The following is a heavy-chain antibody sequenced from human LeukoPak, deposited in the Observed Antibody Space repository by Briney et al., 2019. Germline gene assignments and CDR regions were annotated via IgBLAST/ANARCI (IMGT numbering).Heavy chain of an antibody. V-gene: IGHV3-30*07. CDR2: ISYDGSNK. D-gene: IGHD3-10*01. Sequence: GRSLRLSCAASGFTFSSYAMHWVRQAPGKGLEWVAVISYDGSNKYYADSVKGRFTISRDNSKNTLYLQMNSLRVEDTAVYYCARDHGIPGSGSYKFDYWGQGTLVTVSS. CDR1: GFTFSSYA. J-gene: IGHJ4*02. CDR3: ARDHGIPGSGSYKFDY.